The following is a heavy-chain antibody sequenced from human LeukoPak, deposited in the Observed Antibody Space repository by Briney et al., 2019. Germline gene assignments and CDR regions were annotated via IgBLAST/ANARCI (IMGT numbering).Heavy chain of an antibody. V-gene: IGHV3-30*04. CDR3: ARDRHVDYGDYLDY. CDR1: GFTFSSYA. J-gene: IGHJ4*02. D-gene: IGHD4-17*01. Sequence: PGRSLRLSCAASGFTFSSYAMHWVRQAPGKGLEWVVVISYDGSNKYYADSVKGRFTISRDNSKNTLYLQMNSLRAEDTAVYYCARDRHVDYGDYLDYWGQGTLVTVSS. CDR2: ISYDGSNK.